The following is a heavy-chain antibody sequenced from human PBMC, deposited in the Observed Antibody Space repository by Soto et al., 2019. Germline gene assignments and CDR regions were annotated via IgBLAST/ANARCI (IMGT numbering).Heavy chain of an antibody. CDR1: GFTFNIYS. CDR2: ISDSNDYI. Sequence: PGGSLRLSCAASGFTFNIYSMNWVRQAPGKGLEWVSSISDSNDYIYYADSLKGRFTISRDNAKNSLYLQMNGLRADDTAVYYCASNDILTGYRYYYGMDVWGQGTTVTVSS. CDR3: ASNDILTGYRYYYGMDV. D-gene: IGHD3-9*01. V-gene: IGHV3-21*01. J-gene: IGHJ6*02.